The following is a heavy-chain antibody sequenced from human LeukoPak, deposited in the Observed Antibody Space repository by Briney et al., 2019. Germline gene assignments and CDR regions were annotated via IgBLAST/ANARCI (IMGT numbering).Heavy chain of an antibody. D-gene: IGHD5-12*01. Sequence: GGSLRLSCAASGFSFNNYAMSWVRQAPGKRLEWVSTISSSGGSTYYADSVKGRFTISRDNSKNTLYLQMNSLRGEDTAVYYCASVDDLDAFGMWGQGTMVTVSS. CDR2: ISSSGGST. CDR1: GFSFNNYA. J-gene: IGHJ3*02. CDR3: ASVDDLDAFGM. V-gene: IGHV3-23*01.